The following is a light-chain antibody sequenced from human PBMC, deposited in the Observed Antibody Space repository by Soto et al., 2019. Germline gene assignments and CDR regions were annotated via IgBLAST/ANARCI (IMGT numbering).Light chain of an antibody. J-gene: IGKJ2*01. CDR1: QSVLYSSNNKNY. Sequence: DIVMTQSPDSLAVSLGERATINCKSSQSVLYSSNNKNYLAWYQQEPGQPPKLLIYWASTRESGVPDRVSGSGSGTDFTLTISSLQAEDVAVYYCQQYHTTPYTFGQGTKLEIK. CDR3: QQYHTTPYT. CDR2: WAS. V-gene: IGKV4-1*01.